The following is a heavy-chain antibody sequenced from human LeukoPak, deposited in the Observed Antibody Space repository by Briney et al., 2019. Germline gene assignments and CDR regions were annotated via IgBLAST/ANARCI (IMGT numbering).Heavy chain of an antibody. Sequence: SETLSLTCTVSGGSISSANYFWSWIRQPAGKGLEWIGRIYASGGTNYNPSLKSRVTISVDTSKNQFSLNLSSVTAADTAVYYRARAGGSGSSHLDYWGQGTLVTVSS. J-gene: IGHJ4*02. V-gene: IGHV4-61*02. CDR1: GGSISSANYF. D-gene: IGHD1-26*01. CDR3: ARAGGSGSSHLDY. CDR2: IYASGGT.